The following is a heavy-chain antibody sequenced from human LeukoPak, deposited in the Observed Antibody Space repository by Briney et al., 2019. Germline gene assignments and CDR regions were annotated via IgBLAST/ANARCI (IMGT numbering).Heavy chain of an antibody. V-gene: IGHV3-21*01. CDR3: AKENEYDFWTGSYFDY. D-gene: IGHD3/OR15-3a*01. CDR1: GFTFSGYS. CDR2: ITGSSKSI. J-gene: IGHJ4*02. Sequence: GGSLRLSCTASGFTFSGYSMNWVRQAPGKGLEWVSSITGSSKSIYYADSVKGRFTISRDNAKNSLDLQMNSLRAEDTAMYYCAKENEYDFWTGSYFDYWGQGILVTVSS.